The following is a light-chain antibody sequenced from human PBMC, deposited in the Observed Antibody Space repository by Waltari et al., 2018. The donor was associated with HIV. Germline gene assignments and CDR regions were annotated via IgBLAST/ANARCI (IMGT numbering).Light chain of an antibody. CDR1: QSVSSN. Sequence: EIVMTQSPPTLSLSPGERGTLSCRASQSVSSNLAWYQQKPGQAPRLLIYGASTRATGIPARFSGSGSGTEFTLTISSLQSEDFAVYYCQQYNNWPPLTFGGGTKVEIK. V-gene: IGKV3-15*01. J-gene: IGKJ4*01. CDR3: QQYNNWPPLT. CDR2: GAS.